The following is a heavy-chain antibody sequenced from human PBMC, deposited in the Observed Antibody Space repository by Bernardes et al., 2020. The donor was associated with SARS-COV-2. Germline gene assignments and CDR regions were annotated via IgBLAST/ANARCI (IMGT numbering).Heavy chain of an antibody. D-gene: IGHD3-10*02. J-gene: IGHJ6*02. V-gene: IGHV3-23*01. CDR3: AKDRTKVGGNYYYYGMDV. CDR2: ISGSGGST. Sequence: GGSLRLSCAASGFTFSNYAMTWVRQAPGKGLEWVSAISGSGGSTYYADSVKGRFTISRDNSKNTLSLQMNSLRAEDTAVYYCAKDRTKVGGNYYYYGMDVWGQGTTVTVSS. CDR1: GFTFSNYA.